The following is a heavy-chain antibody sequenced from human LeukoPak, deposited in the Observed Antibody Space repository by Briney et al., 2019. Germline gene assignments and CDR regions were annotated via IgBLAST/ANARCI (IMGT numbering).Heavy chain of an antibody. CDR3: ARDSPYYYDSSGYPHFDY. D-gene: IGHD3-22*01. CDR1: GYTFTSYG. V-gene: IGHV1-18*01. CDR2: ISAYNGNT. Sequence: GASVKVSCKASGYTFTSYGISWVRQAPGQGLEWMGWISAYNGNTNYAQKLQGRVTMTTDTSTSTAYMELGSLRSDDTAVYYCARDSPYYYDSSGYPHFDYWGQGTLVTVSS. J-gene: IGHJ4*02.